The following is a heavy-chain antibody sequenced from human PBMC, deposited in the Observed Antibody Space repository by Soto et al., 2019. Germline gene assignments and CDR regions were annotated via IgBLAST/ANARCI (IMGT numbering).Heavy chain of an antibody. CDR1: GYTLTELS. J-gene: IGHJ6*02. CDR2: FDPEDGET. CDR3: ATVPTNSGSYANYGMDV. D-gene: IGHD1-26*01. V-gene: IGHV1-24*01. Sequence: ASVKVSCTVSGYTLTELSMHWVRQAPGKGLGWMGGFDPEDGETIYAQKFQGRVTMTEDTSTDTAYMELSSLRSEDTAVYYCATVPTNSGSYANYGMDVWGQGTTVTVSS.